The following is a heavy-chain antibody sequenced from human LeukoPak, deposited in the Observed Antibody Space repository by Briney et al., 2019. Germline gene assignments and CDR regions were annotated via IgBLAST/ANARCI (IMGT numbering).Heavy chain of an antibody. V-gene: IGHV3-23*01. CDR3: AKIYDILTGYYSL. J-gene: IGHJ4*02. CDR1: GFTFSSNY. Sequence: GGSLRLSCAASGFTFSSNYMSWVRQAPGKGLEWVAAINGDGSTTFYADSVKGRFTISRSNSRNTVYLRINSLRAKDTAVYYCAKIYDILTGYYSLWGQGTLVTVSS. CDR2: INGDGSTT. D-gene: IGHD3-9*01.